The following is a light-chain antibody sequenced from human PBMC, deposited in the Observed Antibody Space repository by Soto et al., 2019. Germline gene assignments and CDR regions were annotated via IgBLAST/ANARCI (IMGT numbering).Light chain of an antibody. V-gene: IGLV1-47*02. CDR3: AAWDDSLSGWV. CDR2: SNN. J-gene: IGLJ3*02. Sequence: QSVLPQPPSASGTPGQRVTISCSGSSSNIGGNYVYWYQQLPGTAPKVLIYSNNQRPSGVPDRFSGSKSDTSASLAISGLRSEDEADYYCAAWDDSLSGWVFGGGTKLTVL. CDR1: SSNIGGNY.